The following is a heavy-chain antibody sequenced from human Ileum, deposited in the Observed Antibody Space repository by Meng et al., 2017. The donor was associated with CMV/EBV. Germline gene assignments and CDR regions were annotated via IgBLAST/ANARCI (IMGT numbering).Heavy chain of an antibody. Sequence: TCTVSTASINSSNHYWGWIRQPPGRGLEWIGSIYYNGNTYYNPSLKSRVTMSVDTSNNQFSLKLRSVTVADTSLYYCVRHVAEGYSDYWGQGTLVTVSS. V-gene: IGHV4-39*01. CDR1: TASINSSNHY. CDR3: VRHVAEGYSDY. D-gene: IGHD5-24*01. CDR2: IYYNGNT. J-gene: IGHJ4*02.